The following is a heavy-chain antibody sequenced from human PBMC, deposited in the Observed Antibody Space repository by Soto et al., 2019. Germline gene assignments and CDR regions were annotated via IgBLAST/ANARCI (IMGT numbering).Heavy chain of an antibody. CDR2: VHYGGST. J-gene: IGHJ4*02. D-gene: IGHD6-6*01. CDR1: GGSIGSHY. CDR3: ARRDYSTSSLGPFDY. Sequence: LSLTCVVSGGSIGSHYWSWIRQPPGGGLEWIGYVHYGGSTNYNPSLKSRVTMSADTSKNQFYLNLSSVTAADTALYFCARRDYSTSSLGPFDYWGQGILVT. V-gene: IGHV4-59*11.